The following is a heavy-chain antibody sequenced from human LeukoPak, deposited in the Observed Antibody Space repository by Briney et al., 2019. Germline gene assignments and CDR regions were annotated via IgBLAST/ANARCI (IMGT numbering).Heavy chain of an antibody. CDR3: ARGRSSWVTHRDGYNKIHFDY. CDR1: GYTFTSYD. V-gene: IGHV1-8*01. J-gene: IGHJ4*02. CDR2: MNPNSGNT. D-gene: IGHD5-24*01. Sequence: ASVKVSCKASGYTFTSYDINWVRQATGQGLEWMGWMNPNSGNTGYAQKFQGRVTMTRNTSISTAYMELSSLRSEDTAVYYCARGRSSWVTHRDGYNKIHFDYWGQGTLVTVSS.